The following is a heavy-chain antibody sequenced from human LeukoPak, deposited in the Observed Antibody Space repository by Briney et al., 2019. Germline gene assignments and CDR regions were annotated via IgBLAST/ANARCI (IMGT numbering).Heavy chain of an antibody. J-gene: IGHJ6*03. D-gene: IGHD2-2*01. V-gene: IGHV4-34*01. CDR2: INHSGST. CDR1: GGSFSGYY. CDR3: ARGRGYCSSTSCAKAYYYYYMDV. Sequence: SETLSLTCAVYGGSFSGYYWSWIRQPPGKGLEWIGEINHSGSTNYNPSPKSRVTISVDTSKNQFSLKLSSVTAADTAVYYCARGRGYCSSTSCAKAYYYYYMDVWGKGTTVTVSS.